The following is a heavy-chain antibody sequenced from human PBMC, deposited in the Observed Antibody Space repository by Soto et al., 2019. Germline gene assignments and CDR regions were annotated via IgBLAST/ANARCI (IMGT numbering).Heavy chain of an antibody. J-gene: IGHJ4*02. D-gene: IGHD1-1*01. CDR1: GFTFSNYA. Sequence: QVQLVESGGGVVQPGRSLRLSCAASGFTFSNYAMHWVRQAPGKGLEWMAVIPYDGDKIHYADSVKGRFTISRDNAKNKLYLQINSLRVEDTAVYYCVRGTCYGGWNNDYWGQGTQVTVSS. CDR2: IPYDGDKI. CDR3: VRGTCYGGWNNDY. V-gene: IGHV3-30-3*01.